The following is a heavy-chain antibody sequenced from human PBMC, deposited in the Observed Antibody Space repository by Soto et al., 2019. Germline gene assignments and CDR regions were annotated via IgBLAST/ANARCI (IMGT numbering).Heavy chain of an antibody. CDR2: IWYDGSNK. D-gene: IGHD3-16*01. J-gene: IGHJ3*02. CDR1: GFTFSSYG. Sequence: QVQLVESGGGVVQPGRSLRLSCAASGFTFSSYGMHWVRQAPGKGLEWVAVIWYDGSNKYYADSVKGRFTISRDNSKNTLYREMNSLRAGDPGLYYWGGGGVEDPWGGGGDAFDIWGQGTMVTVSS. CDR3: GGGGVEDPWGGGGDAFDI. V-gene: IGHV3-33*01.